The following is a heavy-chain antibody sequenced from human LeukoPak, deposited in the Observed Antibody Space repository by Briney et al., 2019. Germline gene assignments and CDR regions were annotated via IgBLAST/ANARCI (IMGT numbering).Heavy chain of an antibody. V-gene: IGHV1-8*01. Sequence: GASVKVSCKASGYTFTSYDINWVRQATGQGLEWMGWMNPNSGHTGYAQKFQDRVTMTRNTTISTAYMELSSLRSEDTAVYYCARTLNSGWDPGGFQHWGQGALVIVSS. J-gene: IGHJ1*01. CDR2: MNPNSGHT. D-gene: IGHD6-19*01. CDR3: ARTLNSGWDPGGFQH. CDR1: GYTFTSYD.